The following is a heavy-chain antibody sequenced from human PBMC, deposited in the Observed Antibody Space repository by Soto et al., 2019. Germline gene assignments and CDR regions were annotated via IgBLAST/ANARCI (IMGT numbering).Heavy chain of an antibody. Sequence: TSETLSLTCSVNGDSIKSCSVYWSWSRHSPGTGLEYIGYITYSGMTFQNPSLKSRVTMSVDTPKNQFSLEVRSVTAADTAVYYCARERQVGPSSGRFDPWGQGTLVTVSS. CDR2: ITYSGMT. J-gene: IGHJ5*02. CDR1: GDSIKSCSVY. V-gene: IGHV4-31*03. CDR3: ARERQVGPSSGRFDP.